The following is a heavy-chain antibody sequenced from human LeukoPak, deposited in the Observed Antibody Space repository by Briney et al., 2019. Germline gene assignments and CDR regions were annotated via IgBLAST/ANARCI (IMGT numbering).Heavy chain of an antibody. CDR1: GFIFSSYW. J-gene: IGHJ4*02. CDR2: IKQDGSEK. Sequence: GGSLRLSCAASGFIFSSYWMSWVRQAPGKGLEWVANIKQDGSEKYYVDSVKGRFTISRDNAKNSLYLQMSSLRAEDTAVYYCARGGYYYDSSGYYDYWGQGTLVTVSS. D-gene: IGHD3-22*01. CDR3: ARGGYYYDSSGYYDY. V-gene: IGHV3-7*01.